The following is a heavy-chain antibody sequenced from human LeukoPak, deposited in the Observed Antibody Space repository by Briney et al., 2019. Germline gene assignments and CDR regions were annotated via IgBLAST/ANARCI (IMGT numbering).Heavy chain of an antibody. J-gene: IGHJ5*02. D-gene: IGHD3-10*01. CDR1: GYTFTGYY. CDR3: ARDPEGVGSGSSS. V-gene: IGHV1-2*02. Sequence: ASVKVSCKASGYTFTGYYMHWVRQAPGQGLEWMGWINPNSGGTNYAQKFQGRVTMTRDTSISTAYMELSRLGSDDTAVYYCARDPEGVGSGSSSWGQGTLVTVSS. CDR2: INPNSGGT.